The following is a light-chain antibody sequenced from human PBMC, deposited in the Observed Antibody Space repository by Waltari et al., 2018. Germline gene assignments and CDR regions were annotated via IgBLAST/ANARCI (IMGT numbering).Light chain of an antibody. CDR3: QQRIDWPLT. Sequence: EIVLTQSPATLSLSPGERATLSCRASQSVNSYLVWYQQKPGQAPRLLIYDASNRATGIPARFSGSGSGADFTLTISSLEPEDFAVYYCQQRIDWPLTFGGWTKVEVK. CDR1: QSVNSY. J-gene: IGKJ4*01. V-gene: IGKV3-11*01. CDR2: DAS.